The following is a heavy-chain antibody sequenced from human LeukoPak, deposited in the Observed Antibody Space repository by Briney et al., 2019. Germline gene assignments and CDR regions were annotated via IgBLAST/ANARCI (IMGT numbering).Heavy chain of an antibody. CDR3: ATSVGATKVDY. V-gene: IGHV1-69*04. CDR2: ITPILGIA. Sequence: VASVKVSCKASGGTFSSYAISWVRQAPGQGLEWMGRITPILGIANYAQKFQGRVTITADKSTSTAYMELSSLRSEDTAVYYCATSVGATKVDYWGQGTLVTVSS. D-gene: IGHD1-26*01. CDR1: GGTFSSYA. J-gene: IGHJ4*02.